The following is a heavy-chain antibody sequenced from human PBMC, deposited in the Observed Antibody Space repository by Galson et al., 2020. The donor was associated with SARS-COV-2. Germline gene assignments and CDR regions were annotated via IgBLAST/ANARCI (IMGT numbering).Heavy chain of an antibody. CDR1: GGSISSSSYY. CDR3: ARHGEVATIWGLRLTKRRDQKYYFDY. Sequence: SETLSLTCTVSGGSISSSSYYWGWIRQPPGKGLERIGSIYYSGSTYYNPSLKSRVTISVDTSKNQFSLKLSSVTAADTAVYYCARHGEVATIWGLRLTKRRDQKYYFDYWGQGTLVTVSS. J-gene: IGHJ4*02. D-gene: IGHD5-12*01. V-gene: IGHV4-39*01. CDR2: IYYSGST.